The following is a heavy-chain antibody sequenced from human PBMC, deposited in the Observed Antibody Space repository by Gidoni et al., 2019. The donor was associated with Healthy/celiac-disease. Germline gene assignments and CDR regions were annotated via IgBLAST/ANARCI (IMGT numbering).Heavy chain of an antibody. CDR1: GFTFSDSY. Sequence: QVQLVESGGGLVKPGGSLRLSCEASGFTFSDSYMSWIRQAPGKGLEWVSYISSSGSTIYYADSVKGRCTISRDNAKNSLYLQMNSLRAEDTAVYYCAREAYDFWSGYYKGEAFFDYWGQGTLVTVSS. J-gene: IGHJ4*02. V-gene: IGHV3-11*01. CDR2: ISSSGSTI. CDR3: AREAYDFWSGYYKGEAFFDY. D-gene: IGHD3-3*01.